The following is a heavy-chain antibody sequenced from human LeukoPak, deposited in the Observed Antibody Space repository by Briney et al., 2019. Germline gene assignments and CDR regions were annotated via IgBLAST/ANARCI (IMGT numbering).Heavy chain of an antibody. V-gene: IGHV3-30*18. D-gene: IGHD1-26*01. Sequence: GGSLRLSCAASGFTFSSYGMRWVRQAPGKGLEWVAVISYDGSNKYYADSVKGRFTISRDNSKTTLYLQMNSLRAEDTAVYYCAKPSVGATGVLDYWGQGTLVTVSS. CDR1: GFTFSSYG. CDR2: ISYDGSNK. J-gene: IGHJ4*02. CDR3: AKPSVGATGVLDY.